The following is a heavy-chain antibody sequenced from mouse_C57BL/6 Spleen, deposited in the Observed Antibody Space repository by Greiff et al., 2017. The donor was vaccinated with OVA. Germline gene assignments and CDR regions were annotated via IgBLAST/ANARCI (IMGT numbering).Heavy chain of an antibody. D-gene: IGHD2-1*01. CDR3: ARPYGNYMAWFAY. V-gene: IGHV1-64*01. CDR2: IHPNSGST. Sequence: QVHVKQPGAELVKPGASVKLSCKASGYTFTSYWMHWVKQRPGQGLEWIGMIHPNSGSTNYNEKFKSKATLTVDKSSSTAYMQLSSLTSEDSAVYYCARPYGNYMAWFAYWGQGTLVTVSA. CDR1: GYTFTSYW. J-gene: IGHJ3*01.